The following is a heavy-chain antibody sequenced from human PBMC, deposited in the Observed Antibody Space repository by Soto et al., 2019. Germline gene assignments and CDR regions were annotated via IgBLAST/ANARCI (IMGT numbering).Heavy chain of an antibody. CDR3: ARNGLSSSGGHWIDP. CDR2: INTGAGAT. CDR1: GYTFTNYP. D-gene: IGHD6-6*01. V-gene: IGHV1-3*04. Sequence: ASVKVSCKASGYTFTNYPIHWVRQAPGQRLEWVGWINTGAGATKYSQSLQGRVTITRDTAANTAYMDLSSLRSEDTAFYYCARNGLSSSGGHWIDPWGQGTLVTVSS. J-gene: IGHJ5*02.